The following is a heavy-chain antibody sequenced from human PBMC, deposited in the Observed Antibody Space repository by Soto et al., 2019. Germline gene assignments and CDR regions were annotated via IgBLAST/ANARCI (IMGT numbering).Heavy chain of an antibody. V-gene: IGHV2-5*01. CDR1: GFSLTTTGLG. CDR3: AHEGFGSDNWFDA. D-gene: IGHD3-10*01. J-gene: IGHJ5*02. Sequence: QITLKESGPTLVTPTQTLTLTFTFSGFSLTTTGLGVAWIRQPQGKDLEWLALIYLNDEKRYRPSLRSRLTITKDPSKNQVVLTMTYMDPVDTATYYCAHEGFGSDNWFDAWGQGTLVIVSS. CDR2: IYLNDEK.